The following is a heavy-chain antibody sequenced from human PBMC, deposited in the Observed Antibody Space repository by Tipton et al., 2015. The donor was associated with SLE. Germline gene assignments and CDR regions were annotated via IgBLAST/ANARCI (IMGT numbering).Heavy chain of an antibody. CDR1: GASISSHY. CDR3: ARRPASRSYYNAYYYDYMDV. V-gene: IGHV4-59*11. CDR2: MYYSGST. Sequence: TLSLTCTVSGASISSHYWSWIRQPPGKGLEWIGYMYYSGSTNYNPSLKTRVTISVDTSKNQFSLKLHSVTAADTAIYYCARRPASRSYYNAYYYDYMDVWGKGTTVTVSS. J-gene: IGHJ6*03. D-gene: IGHD3-10*01.